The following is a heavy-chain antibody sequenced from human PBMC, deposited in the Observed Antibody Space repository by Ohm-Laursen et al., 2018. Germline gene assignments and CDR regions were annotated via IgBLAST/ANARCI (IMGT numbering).Heavy chain of an antibody. CDR1: GFTFSSYW. CDR3: AKDRAAEGDYGMDV. Sequence: SLRLSCTASGFTFSSYWMSWVRQAPGKGLEWVANIKQDGSEKYYVDSVKGRFTISRDNSKNTLYLQMNSLRAEDTAVYYCAKDRAAEGDYGMDVWGQGTTVTVSS. D-gene: IGHD6-13*01. J-gene: IGHJ6*02. CDR2: IKQDGSEK. V-gene: IGHV3-7*01.